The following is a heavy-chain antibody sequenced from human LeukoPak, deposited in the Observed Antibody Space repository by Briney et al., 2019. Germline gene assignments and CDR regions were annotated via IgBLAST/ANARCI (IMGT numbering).Heavy chain of an antibody. D-gene: IGHD3-10*01. J-gene: IGHJ5*02. CDR3: ARELWFVNAPGSWLDP. Sequence: SQTLSLTCTVSGDSISCGDYSWSWIREPSGKGLEWIGYILHSGSSYYNPSLRSRVTISVDRSRNQFSLRLTSVTAADPAVYYCARELWFVNAPGSWLDPWGQGTLVTVSS. CDR2: ILHSGSS. CDR1: GDSISCGDYS. V-gene: IGHV4-30-2*01.